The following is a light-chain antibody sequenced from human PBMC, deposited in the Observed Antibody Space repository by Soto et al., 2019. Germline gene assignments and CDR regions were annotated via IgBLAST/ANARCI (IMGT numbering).Light chain of an antibody. Sequence: EIVMTQSPVTLSVSPGERATLSCRASQSVSTNLAWYQQKPGQAPRLLIYGASVWATGIPDRFSGSGSGTEFPLTISGLQSEDFAVYYCQQYHNWPRTFGQGTRVEIK. CDR2: GAS. J-gene: IGKJ1*01. CDR3: QQYHNWPRT. V-gene: IGKV3-15*01. CDR1: QSVSTN.